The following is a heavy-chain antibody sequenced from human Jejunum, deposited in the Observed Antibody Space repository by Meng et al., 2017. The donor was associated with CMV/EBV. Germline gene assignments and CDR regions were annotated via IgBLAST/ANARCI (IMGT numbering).Heavy chain of an antibody. D-gene: IGHD6-13*01. V-gene: IGHV3-30*04. CDR3: ARDRGSGSRWYWHFDL. CDR2: LQYDGSNE. J-gene: IGHJ2*01. Sequence: FSDYALHWVRQAPGKGLEWVSVLQYDGSNENYADSVNGRFTISRDNPKNTLYLQMNSLRPEDTAIYYCARDRGSGSRWYWHFDLWGRGTLVTVSS. CDR1: FSDYA.